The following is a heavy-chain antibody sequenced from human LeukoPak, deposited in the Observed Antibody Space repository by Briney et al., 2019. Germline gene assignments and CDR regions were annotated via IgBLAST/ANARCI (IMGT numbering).Heavy chain of an antibody. CDR2: ITSSSSHI. J-gene: IGHJ6*04. D-gene: IGHD4-11*01. V-gene: IGHV3-21*01. CDR3: ARVMMGATVTTFHYYCMDV. CDR1: GFTFSSYA. Sequence: PGGSLRLSCAASGFTFSSYAMSWVRQAPGKGLERVASITSSSSHIYYAVSVKGRFTISRDNAKNALYLQMNSLRAEDTAIYYCARVMMGATVTTFHYYCMDVWGVGTTVTVSS.